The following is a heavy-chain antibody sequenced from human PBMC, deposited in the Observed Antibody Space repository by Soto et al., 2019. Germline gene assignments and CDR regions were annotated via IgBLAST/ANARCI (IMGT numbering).Heavy chain of an antibody. CDR2: ISGSGGST. CDR1: GFTFSSYA. CDR3: AKGDYYDILTGHNFDY. D-gene: IGHD3-9*01. V-gene: IGHV3-23*01. Sequence: GGSLRLSCAASGFTFSSYAMSWVRQAPGKGLEWVSAISGSGGSTYYADSVKGRFTISQDNSKNTLYLQMNSLRAEDTAVYYCAKGDYYDILTGHNFDYWGQGTLVTVSS. J-gene: IGHJ4*02.